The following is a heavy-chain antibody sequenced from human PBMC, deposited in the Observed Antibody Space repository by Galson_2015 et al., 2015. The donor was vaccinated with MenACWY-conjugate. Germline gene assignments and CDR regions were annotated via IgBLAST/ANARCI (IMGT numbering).Heavy chain of an antibody. CDR3: AHRRYDGGWSSFDY. Sequence: PALVKPTQTLTLTCTFSGFSLSSSRVGVGWIRQPPGKALEWLALIYWDDDKRYSPSLKSRLAITKDTSKNQVVLTMTNMDPVDTATYYCAHRRYDGGWSSFDYWGQGTLVTVSS. V-gene: IGHV2-5*02. CDR1: GFSLSSSRVG. CDR2: IYWDDDK. D-gene: IGHD6-19*01. J-gene: IGHJ4*02.